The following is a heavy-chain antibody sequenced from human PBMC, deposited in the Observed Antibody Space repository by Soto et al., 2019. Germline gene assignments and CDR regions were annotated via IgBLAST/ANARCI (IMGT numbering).Heavy chain of an antibody. J-gene: IGHJ4*02. CDR2: IIPIFGTA. CDR3: ARGLHYYDSSGYFPLGY. D-gene: IGHD3-22*01. V-gene: IGHV1-69*13. Sequence: SVKVSCKASGGTFSSYAISWVRQAPGQGLEWMGGIIPIFGTANYAQKFQGRVTITADESTSTAYMELSSLRSEDTAVYYCARGLHYYDSSGYFPLGYWGQGTLVTVS. CDR1: GGTFSSYA.